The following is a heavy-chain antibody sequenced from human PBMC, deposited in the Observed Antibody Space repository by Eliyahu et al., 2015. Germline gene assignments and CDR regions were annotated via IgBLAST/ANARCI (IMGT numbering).Heavy chain of an antibody. Sequence: QVQLVQSGAEVKKPGASVXVSCKASGYTFTGYYMHWVRQAPGQGLEWMGRINPNSGGTNYAQKFQGRVTMTRDTSISTAYMELSRLRSDDTAVYYCARDDSSSSSYYYYMDVWGKGTTVTVSS. D-gene: IGHD6-6*01. CDR1: GYTFTGYY. CDR2: INPNSGGT. V-gene: IGHV1-2*06. CDR3: ARDDSSSSSYYYYMDV. J-gene: IGHJ6*03.